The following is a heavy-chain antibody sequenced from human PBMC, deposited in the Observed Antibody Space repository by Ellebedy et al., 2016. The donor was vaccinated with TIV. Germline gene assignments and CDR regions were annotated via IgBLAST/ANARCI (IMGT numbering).Heavy chain of an antibody. J-gene: IGHJ5*02. Sequence: SETLSLTCTVSGGSISSSSYYWGWIRQPPGKGLEWIGEINHSGSTNYNPSLKSRVTISVDTSKNQFSLKLSSVTAADTAVYYCARGRRTPRSWFDPWGQGTLVTVSS. CDR2: INHSGST. V-gene: IGHV4-39*07. CDR1: GGSISSSSYY. CDR3: ARGRRTPRSWFDP.